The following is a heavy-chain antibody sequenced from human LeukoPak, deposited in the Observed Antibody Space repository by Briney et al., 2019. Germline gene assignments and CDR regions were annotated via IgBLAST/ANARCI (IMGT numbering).Heavy chain of an antibody. CDR3: ARVRSYYDFWSGYEKYYFDY. CDR2: INTDGSST. D-gene: IGHD3-3*01. J-gene: IGHJ4*02. Sequence: GGSLRLSCAASGFTFSSYWMHWVRQAPGKGLVWVSRINTDGSSTSYADSVKGRFTISRDNAKNTLYLQMNSLRAEDTAVYYCARVRSYYDFWSGYEKYYFDYWGQGTLVTVSS. V-gene: IGHV3-74*01. CDR1: GFTFSSYW.